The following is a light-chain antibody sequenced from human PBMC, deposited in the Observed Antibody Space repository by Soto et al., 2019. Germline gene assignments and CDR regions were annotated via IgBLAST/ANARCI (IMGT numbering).Light chain of an antibody. J-gene: IGKJ4*01. V-gene: IGKV3-15*01. CDR2: GAS. Sequence: EIVMTQSPATLSVSPGERATLSCRAGKSISSNLAWYQFKPGQAPRLLIYGASTRATGIPARFSGSGSGTEFTLTITSLQSEDFAVYFCQQYNDGLTFGGGTKVEIK. CDR3: QQYNDGLT. CDR1: KSISSN.